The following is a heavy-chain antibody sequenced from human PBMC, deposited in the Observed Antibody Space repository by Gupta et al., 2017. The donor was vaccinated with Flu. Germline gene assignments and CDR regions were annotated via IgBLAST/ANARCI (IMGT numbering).Heavy chain of an antibody. J-gene: IGHJ4*02. CDR1: GFTFGNHA. D-gene: IGHD3-9*01. CDR2: IRSKTYGGTT. CDR3: SRILSFDAVGNPVGDDY. Sequence: EVTLVESGGDLVQPGRSLRLSCTGSGFTFGNHALNWFRQTPEKGLEWLAYIRSKTYGGTTEYAAAVDGRFVFSRDDSKNVAYLQMSGLKIEDTGVYFCSRILSFDAVGNPVGDDYWGRGTLVTVSS. V-gene: IGHV3-49*03.